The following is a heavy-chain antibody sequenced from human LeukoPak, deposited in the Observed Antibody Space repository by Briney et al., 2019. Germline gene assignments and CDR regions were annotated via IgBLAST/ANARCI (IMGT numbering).Heavy chain of an antibody. V-gene: IGHV4-34*01. CDR1: GGSFSGYY. CDR2: INHSGST. J-gene: IGHJ5*02. D-gene: IGHD2-2*01. CDR3: ARRGMRYCSSTSCSRYNWFDP. Sequence: PSETLSLTCAVYGGSFSGYYWSWIRQPPGKGLEWIGEINHSGSTNYNPSLKSRVTISVDTSKNQFSLRLSSVTAADTAVYYCARRGMRYCSSTSCSRYNWFDPWGQGTLVTVSS.